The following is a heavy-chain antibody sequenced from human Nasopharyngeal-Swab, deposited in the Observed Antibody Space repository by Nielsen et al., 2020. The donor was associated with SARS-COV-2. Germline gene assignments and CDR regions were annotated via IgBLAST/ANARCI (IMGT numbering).Heavy chain of an antibody. CDR1: GFLFSNYN. Sequence: GGSLRLSCAASGFLFSNYNMNWVRQAPGKGLEWVSYIGVTSSTRYYADSLRGRFTISRDNAKNSLYLQMNSLRAEDTAVYYCARGGSSWPHWYFDLWGRGTLVTVSS. CDR2: IGVTSSTR. CDR3: ARGGSSWPHWYFDL. D-gene: IGHD6-13*01. V-gene: IGHV3-48*04. J-gene: IGHJ2*01.